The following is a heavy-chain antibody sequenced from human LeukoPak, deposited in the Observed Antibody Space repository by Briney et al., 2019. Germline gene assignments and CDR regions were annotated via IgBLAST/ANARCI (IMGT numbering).Heavy chain of an antibody. Sequence: LSLTCTVSGDSISSNYWWTWVRQPPGKGLEWVANIKQDGSEKYYVDSVKGRFTISRDNAKNSLYLQMNSLRAEDTAVHYCARDPYSGAYGDSYYYYMDLWGQGTTVTISS. CDR1: GDSISSNYW. V-gene: IGHV3-7*01. CDR3: ARDPYSGAYGDSYYYYMDL. J-gene: IGHJ6*03. CDR2: IKQDGSEK. D-gene: IGHD1-26*01.